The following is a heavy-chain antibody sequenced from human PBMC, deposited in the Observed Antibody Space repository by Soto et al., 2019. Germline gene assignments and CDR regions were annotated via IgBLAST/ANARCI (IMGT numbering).Heavy chain of an antibody. V-gene: IGHV1-3*04. CDR2: INTVNGDT. CDR3: ATWAQLGFDY. Sequence: QVQLVQSGAEVKKPGAPVKVSCKTSGYTFTTYAIHWVRQAPGQRLEWMGWINTVNGDTKYSQKFQGRITITRDTPAATVYMELSSLTSEDTAVYYCATWAQLGFDYWGQGTLVTVSS. CDR1: GYTFTTYA. J-gene: IGHJ4*02. D-gene: IGHD1-1*01.